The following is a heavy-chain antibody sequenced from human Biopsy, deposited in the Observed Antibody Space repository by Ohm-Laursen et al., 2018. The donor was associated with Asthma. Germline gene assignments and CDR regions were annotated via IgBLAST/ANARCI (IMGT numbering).Heavy chain of an antibody. CDR1: GFTVSTNG. D-gene: IGHD3-22*01. CDR2: IYSGGTS. CDR3: ARGDSSNWSHYYFDY. Sequence: SLRLSCAASGFTVSTNGMSWVRQPPGKGLEWVSVIYSGGTSHTADSVRGRFTISRDYSKNTLYLKMHSLRAEDTAVYYCARGDSSNWSHYYFDYWGQGTLVTVSS. V-gene: IGHV3-53*01. J-gene: IGHJ4*02.